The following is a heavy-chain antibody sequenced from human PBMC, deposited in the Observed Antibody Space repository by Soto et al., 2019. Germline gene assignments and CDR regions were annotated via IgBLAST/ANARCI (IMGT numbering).Heavy chain of an antibody. J-gene: IGHJ6*02. CDR1: GGTFSSYT. D-gene: IGHD3-10*01. Sequence: QVQLVQSGAEVKKPGSSVKVSCKASGGTFSSYTISWVRQAPGQGLEWMGRIIPILGIANYAQKFQGRVTITSDKPTSTAYMELSSLRSEDTAVYYCAKAYYYGSGRPPACGMDFWGQGTTVTVSS. CDR2: IIPILGIA. V-gene: IGHV1-69*02. CDR3: AKAYYYGSGRPPACGMDF.